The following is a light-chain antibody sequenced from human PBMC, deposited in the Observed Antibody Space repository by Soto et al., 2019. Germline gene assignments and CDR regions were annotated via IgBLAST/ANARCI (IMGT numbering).Light chain of an antibody. V-gene: IGKV3-15*01. CDR3: QQYNNWPRVT. J-gene: IGKJ1*01. CDR2: GAS. Sequence: EIVMTQSPATLSVSPGERATLSCRASQSVSSNLAWYQQKPGQAPRLLIYGASTRATGIPARFSGSGSGTEFTLTISSLQSENFAVYYCQQYNNWPRVTFRQRTKVEIK. CDR1: QSVSSN.